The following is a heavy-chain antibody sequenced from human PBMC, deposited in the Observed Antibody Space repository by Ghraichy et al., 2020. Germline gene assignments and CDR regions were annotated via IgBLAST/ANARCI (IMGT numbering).Heavy chain of an antibody. V-gene: IGHV3-13*01. J-gene: IGHJ6*02. CDR1: GFTFSSYD. CDR2: IDTAGDT. D-gene: IGHD2-2*01. Sequence: GGSLRLSCAASGFTFSSYDMHWVRQAPGKGLEWVSAIDTAGDTYYPGSVKGRFTISRENARNSLYLQMNSLRAEDTAVYYCARDLSSTTSYYYYGMDVWGQGTTVTVSS. CDR3: ARDLSSTTSYYYYGMDV.